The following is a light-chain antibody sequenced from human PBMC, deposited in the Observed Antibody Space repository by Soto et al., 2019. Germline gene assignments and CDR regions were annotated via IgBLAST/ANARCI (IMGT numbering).Light chain of an antibody. V-gene: IGKV3-20*01. CDR2: GAS. CDR1: ESVASNY. Sequence: EIVLTQSPGTLSLSPGETATLSCRASESVASNYLAWYQQKPGQAPRLLMYGASSRATGIPDRFSGSGSGTDFTLSITRLQPEECAVYYCQQYGSSPWTSGQGTKVDIK. J-gene: IGKJ1*01. CDR3: QQYGSSPWT.